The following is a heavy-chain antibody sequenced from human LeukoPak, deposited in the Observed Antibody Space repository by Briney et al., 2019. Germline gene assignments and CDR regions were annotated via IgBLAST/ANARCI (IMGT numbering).Heavy chain of an antibody. V-gene: IGHV4-61*05. J-gene: IGHJ4*02. Sequence: SETLSLTCSVSGGSISNSRYYWGWLRQPPGKGLEWIGYIFNSGITNYNPSLKSRVTISVDTSKNQISLKLTSVTAADTAVYYCARVGADGYNFDYWGQGTLVTVSS. CDR3: ARVGADGYNFDY. D-gene: IGHD5-24*01. CDR1: GGSISNSRYY. CDR2: IFNSGIT.